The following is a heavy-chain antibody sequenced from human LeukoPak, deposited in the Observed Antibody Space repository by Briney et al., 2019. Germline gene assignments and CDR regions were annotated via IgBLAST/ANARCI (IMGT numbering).Heavy chain of an antibody. CDR2: VNQSGGS. CDR1: GESFDSFY. CDR3: AVRLTTGRFGTATTWFDP. Sequence: SETLSLTCAVYGESFDSFYWNWVRQAPGKGLEWLGEVNQSGGSDYNPALESRVAISADASKRQFSLKLISVTAADTAVYYCAVRLTTGRFGTATTWFDPWGQGTLVSVSS. V-gene: IGHV4-34*01. D-gene: IGHD1-1*01. J-gene: IGHJ5*02.